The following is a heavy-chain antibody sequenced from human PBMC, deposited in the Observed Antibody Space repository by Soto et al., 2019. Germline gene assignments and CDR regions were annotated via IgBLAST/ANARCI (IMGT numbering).Heavy chain of an antibody. V-gene: IGHV4-4*02. CDR3: ARDLRFRRGYIVATAPGYYGMDV. CDR1: GGSISSSNW. CDR2: IYHSGST. J-gene: IGHJ6*02. Sequence: KASETLSLTCAVSGGSISSSNWWSWVRQPPGKGLEWIGEIYHSGSTNYNPSLKSRVTISVDKSKNQFSLKLSSVTAADTAVYYCARDLRFRRGYIVATAPGYYGMDVWSQGTTVT. D-gene: IGHD5-12*01.